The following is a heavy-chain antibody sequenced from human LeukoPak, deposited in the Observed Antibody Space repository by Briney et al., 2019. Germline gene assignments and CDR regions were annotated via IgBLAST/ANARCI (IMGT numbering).Heavy chain of an antibody. CDR1: GWSFSGYQ. J-gene: IGHJ6*03. V-gene: IGHV4-34*01. CDR2: INPSGRT. Sequence: PSETLSLSCAVYGWSFSGYQWTWVRQSPGMGLEWIGEINPSGRTNYNPSLESRVIISVDTSKNQFSLRLSSGTAADTAIYYCARALTFPDFYYYMDVWGEGTTVTVSS. D-gene: IGHD2/OR15-2a*01. CDR3: ARALTFPDFYYYMDV.